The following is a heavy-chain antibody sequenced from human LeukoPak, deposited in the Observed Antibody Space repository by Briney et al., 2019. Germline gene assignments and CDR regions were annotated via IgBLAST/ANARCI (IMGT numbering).Heavy chain of an antibody. J-gene: IGHJ5*02. CDR1: GDSISGDNHY. CDR3: ARRYAHRSRWFDP. D-gene: IGHD3-16*01. V-gene: IGHV4-39*02. Sequence: SETLSLTCTVSGDSISGDNHYWGWIRQPPGKGLEWIGNIYYSGSTHYNPSLKSRVIISIDTSNNLFSLKLSSVTAADTAICYCARRYAHRSRWFDPWGQGTLVTVSS. CDR2: IYYSGST.